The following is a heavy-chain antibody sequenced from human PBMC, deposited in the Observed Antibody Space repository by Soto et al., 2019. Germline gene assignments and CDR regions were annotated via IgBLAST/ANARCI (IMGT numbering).Heavy chain of an antibody. CDR3: ARYGHNREIDQ. J-gene: IGHJ4*02. CDR2: IYDSENT. CDR1: GGSISSGIYY. D-gene: IGHD3-10*01. Sequence: QVQLQESGPGLVKPSQTLSLTCTVSGGSISSGIYYWTWIRQHPGKGLEWIGYIYDSENTYYNPSLKSRVTISLDTSKNQFSLKLSSVTAADTAVYYCARYGHNREIDQWGQGTLVTVSS. V-gene: IGHV4-31*03.